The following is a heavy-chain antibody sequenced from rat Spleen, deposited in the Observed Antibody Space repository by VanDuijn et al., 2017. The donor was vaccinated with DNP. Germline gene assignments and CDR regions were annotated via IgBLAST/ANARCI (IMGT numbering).Heavy chain of an antibody. D-gene: IGHD4-3*01. V-gene: IGHV5-46*01. CDR1: GFTFSTFP. CDR2: ISINGGTT. J-gene: IGHJ3*01. CDR3: ASLAGGVFDY. Sequence: EVQLVETGGDLVPPGRSMKLSCAASGFTFSTFPMAWVRQAPTKGLEWVASISINGGTTYYRNSVKGRFTISRDNAENTLYLQMNSLRSEDTATYYCASLAGGVFDYWGQGTLVTVSS.